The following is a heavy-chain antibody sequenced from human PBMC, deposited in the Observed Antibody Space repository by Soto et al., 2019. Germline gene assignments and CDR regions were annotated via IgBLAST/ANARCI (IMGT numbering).Heavy chain of an antibody. CDR3: ARVQYSSSWDFDY. V-gene: IGHV4-61*01. D-gene: IGHD6-13*01. CDR1: GGSVSSGSYS. J-gene: IGHJ4*02. Sequence: SETLSLTXTVSGGSVSSGSYSWSWIRQPPGKGLEWIGYIFYSGSTHYNPSLQSRVTISIDTSKNQFSLKLTSVTAADSAVYYCARVQYSSSWDFDYWGQGTLVTVSS. CDR2: IFYSGST.